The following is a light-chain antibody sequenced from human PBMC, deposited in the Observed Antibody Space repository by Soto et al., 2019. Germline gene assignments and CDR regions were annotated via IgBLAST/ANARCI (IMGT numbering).Light chain of an antibody. J-gene: IGKJ5*01. CDR2: GAS. V-gene: IGKV3-11*01. Sequence: EIVMTQSPTTLSVSPGEGATITCRTSQSVSILLAWYQQKPGQAPRLLIHGASNRVTGIPARFRGSGSGTDFTLTISSLEPEDFAVYYCQQRSNWPPITFGQGTRLEIK. CDR3: QQRSNWPPIT. CDR1: QSVSIL.